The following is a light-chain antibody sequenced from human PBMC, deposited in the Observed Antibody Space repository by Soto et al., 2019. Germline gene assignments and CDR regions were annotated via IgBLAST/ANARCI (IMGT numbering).Light chain of an antibody. Sequence: QSVLTQPPSASGTPGQRVTISCSGSSSNIRGNTVNWYQQLPGTAPKLLISSNNQRPSGVPDRFSGSKSGTSASLAISGLQSEDEADYYCAVWDDSLNGPVFGGGTKLTVL. CDR2: SNN. CDR1: SSNIRGNT. V-gene: IGLV1-44*01. J-gene: IGLJ2*01. CDR3: AVWDDSLNGPV.